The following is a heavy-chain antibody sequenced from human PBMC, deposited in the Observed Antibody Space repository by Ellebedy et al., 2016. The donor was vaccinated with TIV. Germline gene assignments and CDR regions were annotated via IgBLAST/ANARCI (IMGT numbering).Heavy chain of an antibody. V-gene: IGHV1-46*01. CDR1: GYTFTSYY. D-gene: IGHD3-22*01. CDR2: INPSGGST. CDR3: ARDIWLITKYYGMDV. J-gene: IGHJ6*02. Sequence: AASVKVSCKASGYTFTSYYMHWVRQAPGQGLEWMGIINPSGGSTNYAQKFQGRVTMTRDTSTSTVYMELSSLRSEDTAVYYCARDIWLITKYYGMDVWGQGTTVTVSS.